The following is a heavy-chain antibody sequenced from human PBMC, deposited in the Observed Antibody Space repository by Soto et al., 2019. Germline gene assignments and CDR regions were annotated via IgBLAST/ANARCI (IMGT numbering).Heavy chain of an antibody. V-gene: IGHV3-21*01. CDR2: ISSSSSYK. J-gene: IGHJ4*02. CDR3: ARDAYYDESNGYFDS. D-gene: IGHD3-22*01. Sequence: PGGSLRLSCAASGFTFSSYSMNWVRQAPAKGLEWVSSISSSSSYKYYADSVKGRFTISRDNAKNSLYLQMNSLRAEDTAVYYCARDAYYDESNGYFDSWGQGTLVTVSS. CDR1: GFTFSSYS.